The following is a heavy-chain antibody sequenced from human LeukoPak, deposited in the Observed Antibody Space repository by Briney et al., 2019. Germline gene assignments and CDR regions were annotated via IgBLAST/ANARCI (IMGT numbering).Heavy chain of an antibody. J-gene: IGHJ4*02. V-gene: IGHV3-23*01. CDR2: ISGSGGST. Sequence: GGPLRLSCAASGFTFSSYAMSWVRQAPGKGLEWVSAISGSGGSTYYADSVKGRFTISRDNSKNTLYLQMNSLRAEDTAVYYCAKMVIAPKYYFDYWGQGTLVTVSS. CDR1: GFTFSSYA. D-gene: IGHD3-22*01. CDR3: AKMVIAPKYYFDY.